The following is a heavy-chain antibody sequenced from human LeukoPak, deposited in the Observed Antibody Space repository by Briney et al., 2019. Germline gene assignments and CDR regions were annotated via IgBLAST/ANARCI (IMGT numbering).Heavy chain of an antibody. CDR2: ISGGGANI. CDR1: GFTFSPYA. CDR3: AKDLGVAAAGSSFDY. J-gene: IGHJ4*02. D-gene: IGHD6-13*01. V-gene: IGHV3-23*01. Sequence: GGSLRLSCAASGFTFSPYAMSWVRQSPGKGREGVSTISGGGANIYFADSVKGRFTISRDNSKNTLYLQMNSLRAEDTAVYYCAKDLGVAAAGSSFDYWGQGTLVTVSS.